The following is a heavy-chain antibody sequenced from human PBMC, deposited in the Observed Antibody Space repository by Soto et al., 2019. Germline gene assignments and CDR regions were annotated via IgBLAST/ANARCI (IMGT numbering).Heavy chain of an antibody. CDR3: ARDSLLGIVVVPAARLRTEIDY. J-gene: IGHJ4*02. D-gene: IGHD2-2*03. V-gene: IGHV1-18*01. CDR2: ISAYNGNT. Sequence: QVQLVQSGAEVKKPGASVKVSCKASGYTFTSYGISWVRQAPGQGLEWMGWISAYNGNTNYAQKLQGRVTMTTDTSTSTAYMELRSLRSDDTAVYYCARDSLLGIVVVPAARLRTEIDYWGQGTLVTVSS. CDR1: GYTFTSYG.